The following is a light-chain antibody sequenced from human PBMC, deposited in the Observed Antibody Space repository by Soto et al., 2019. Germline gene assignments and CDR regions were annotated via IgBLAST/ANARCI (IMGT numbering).Light chain of an antibody. J-gene: IGKJ4*01. CDR1: QGVGSS. CDR3: QHCLTWPLA. V-gene: IGKV3-15*01. CDR2: DAS. Sequence: VLTQSPGTLAMSPWQRSPRSCRASQGVGSSLAWYQQEPGRAPRLLIYDASTRATGIPARFTGTGSGTEFTLTISSLQSDDFAVYYCQHCLTWPLAFGGGTKVDIK.